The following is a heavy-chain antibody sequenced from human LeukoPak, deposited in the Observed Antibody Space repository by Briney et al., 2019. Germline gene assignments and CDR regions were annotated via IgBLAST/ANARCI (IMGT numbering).Heavy chain of an antibody. D-gene: IGHD6-13*01. Sequence: GGSLRLSCAASGLTVSSSYMSWVRQAPAKGLEWVSVIYSDGGTYYADSVKDRFTISRDNSKNTLYLQMNSLRAEDTALYYCARESSWSFDYWGQGTLVTVSS. CDR3: ARESSWSFDY. CDR2: IYSDGGT. CDR1: GLTVSSSY. V-gene: IGHV3-66*01. J-gene: IGHJ4*02.